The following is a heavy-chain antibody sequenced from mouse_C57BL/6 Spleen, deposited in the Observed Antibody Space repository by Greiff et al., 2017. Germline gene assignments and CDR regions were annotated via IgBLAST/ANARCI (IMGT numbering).Heavy chain of an antibody. CDR3: AREGKGYFDV. CDR1: GYSITSGYY. D-gene: IGHD1-3*01. V-gene: IGHV3-6*01. Sequence: LQESGPGLVKPSQSLSLTCSVTGYSITSGYYWNWIRQFPGNKLEWMGYISYDGSNNYNPSLKNRISITRDTSKNQFFLKLNSVTTEDTATYYCAREGKGYFDVWGTGTTVTVSS. J-gene: IGHJ1*03. CDR2: ISYDGSN.